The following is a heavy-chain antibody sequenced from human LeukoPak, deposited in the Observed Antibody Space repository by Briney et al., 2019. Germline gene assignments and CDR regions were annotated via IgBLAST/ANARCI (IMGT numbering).Heavy chain of an antibody. J-gene: IGHJ4*02. CDR2: ISGSDGST. V-gene: IGHV3-23*01. Sequence: GGSLRLSCAASGFTFSSYAMSWVRQAPGKGLEWVSAISGSDGSTYYADSVKGRFTISRDNSKNTLYLQMNSLRAEDTAVYYCATLMAAAPPGGYWGQGTLVTVSS. CDR3: ATLMAAAPPGGY. D-gene: IGHD5-24*01. CDR1: GFTFSSYA.